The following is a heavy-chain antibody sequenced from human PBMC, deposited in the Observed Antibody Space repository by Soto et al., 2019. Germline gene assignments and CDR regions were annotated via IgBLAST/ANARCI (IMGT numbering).Heavy chain of an antibody. D-gene: IGHD2-15*01. V-gene: IGHV1-3*01. J-gene: IGHJ4*02. CDR3: SRLYGGGSGSDY. CDR2: INAGNGNT. CDR1: GYTFTSYA. Sequence: QVQLVQSGAEVKKPGASVKVSCKASGYTFTSYAMHWVRQAPGQRLEWMGWINAGNGNTKYSQKFQGRVTITRDTSASTAYMELSSLRSEDTAVYYCSRLYGGGSGSDYWGQGTLVTVSS.